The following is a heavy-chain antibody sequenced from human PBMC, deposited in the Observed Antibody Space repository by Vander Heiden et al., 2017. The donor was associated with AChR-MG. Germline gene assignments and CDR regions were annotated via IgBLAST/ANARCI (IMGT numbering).Heavy chain of an antibody. CDR1: GFTFSSYS. CDR2: ISSSSSYI. CDR3: ARDLDFWSGYTD. V-gene: IGHV3-21*01. D-gene: IGHD3-3*01. J-gene: IGHJ4*02. Sequence: EVQLVESGGGLVKPGGCLRLSCAASGFTFSSYSMNWSRQAPGKGLEWVSSISSSSSYIYYADSVKGRFTISRDNAKNSLYLQMNSLRAEDTAVYYCARDLDFWSGYTDWGQGTLVTVSS.